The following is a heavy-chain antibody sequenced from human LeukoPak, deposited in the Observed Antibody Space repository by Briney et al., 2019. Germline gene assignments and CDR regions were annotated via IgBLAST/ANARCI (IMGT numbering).Heavy chain of an antibody. CDR1: GFTFSNAW. CDR3: TTDLGGRRYSYGYDY. V-gene: IGHV3-15*01. CDR2: IKSKTDGGTT. Sequence: GGSLRLSCAASGFTFSNAWMSWVRQAPGKGLEWVGRIKSKTDGGTTDYAAPVKGRFTISRDDSKNTLYLQMNSLKTEDTAVYYCTTDLGGRRYSYGYDYWGQGTLVTVSS. J-gene: IGHJ4*02. D-gene: IGHD5-18*01.